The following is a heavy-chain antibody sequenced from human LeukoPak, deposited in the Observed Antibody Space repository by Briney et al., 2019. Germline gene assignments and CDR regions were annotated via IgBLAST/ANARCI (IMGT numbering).Heavy chain of an antibody. Sequence: PGGSLRLSCAAXGXXXXXYXXXXXXXXXXXGLXWVXNIKEDGXXXXXVDSVRGRFPTSKDNAKNSLYLQMNSLRAGDTAVYYCGYSRGSAALDYWGQGALVTVSS. CDR3: GYSRGSAALDY. D-gene: IGHD3-22*01. V-gene: IGHV3-7*03. CDR1: GXXXXXYX. J-gene: IGHJ4*02. CDR2: IKEDGXXX.